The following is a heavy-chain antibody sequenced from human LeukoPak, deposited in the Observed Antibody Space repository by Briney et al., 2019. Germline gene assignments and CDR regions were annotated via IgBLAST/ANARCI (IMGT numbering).Heavy chain of an antibody. V-gene: IGHV4-59*12. J-gene: IGHJ4*02. Sequence: PSETLSLTCTVSGGSISSCYWSWIRQPPGKGLEWIGYIYYSGSTNYNPSLKSRVTMSVDTSKNQFSLKLSSVTAADTAVYYCARNYYDSSGYYYIWDYWGQGTLVTVSS. CDR3: ARNYYDSSGYYYIWDY. CDR2: IYYSGST. CDR1: GGSISSCY. D-gene: IGHD3-22*01.